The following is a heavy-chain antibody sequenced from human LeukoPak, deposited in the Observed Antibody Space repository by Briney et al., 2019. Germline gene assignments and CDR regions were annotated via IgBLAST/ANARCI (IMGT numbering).Heavy chain of an antibody. CDR3: AKGSSYYDFWSGKMGLSDWFDP. CDR2: ISGSGGST. D-gene: IGHD3-3*01. J-gene: IGHJ5*02. V-gene: IGHV3-23*01. Sequence: GGSLRLSCAASGFTVSSYAMSWVRQTPGKGLEWVSAISGSGGSTYYADSVKGRFTISRDNSKNTLYLQMNSLRAEDTAVYYCAKGSSYYDFWSGKMGLSDWFDPWGQGTLVTVSS. CDR1: GFTVSSYA.